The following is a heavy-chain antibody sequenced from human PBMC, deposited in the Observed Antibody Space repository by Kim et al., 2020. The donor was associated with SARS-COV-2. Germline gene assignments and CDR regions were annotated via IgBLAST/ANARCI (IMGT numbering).Heavy chain of an antibody. J-gene: IGHJ4*02. CDR3: EKERVGSSWDGYHDY. V-gene: IGHV3-23*01. D-gene: IGHD6-13*01. Sequence: DAVEGRFINSRDNSENTLYLQMNSLRAEDTAIYYCEKERVGSSWDGYHDYWGQGTLVTVSS.